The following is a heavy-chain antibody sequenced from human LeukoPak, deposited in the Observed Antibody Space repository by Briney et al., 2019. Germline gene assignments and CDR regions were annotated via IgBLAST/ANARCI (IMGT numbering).Heavy chain of an antibody. D-gene: IGHD6-19*01. V-gene: IGHV3-30*02. Sequence: AGSLRLSCAASGFTFSNYGRHWVRQAPGKGLEWVAFVRYDGSNKYYADSVKGRFTISRDNSKTTLYLQMNSLRAEDTAVYYCAKGYSSGWYYSDPWGQGTLVTVSS. CDR2: VRYDGSNK. J-gene: IGHJ5*02. CDR1: GFTFSNYG. CDR3: AKGYSSGWYYSDP.